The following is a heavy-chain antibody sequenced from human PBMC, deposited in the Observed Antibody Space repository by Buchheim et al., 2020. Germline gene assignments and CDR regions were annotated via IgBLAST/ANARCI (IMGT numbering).Heavy chain of an antibody. CDR1: GFTFDDYT. Sequence: EVHLLESGGGIIQPGGSLRLSCAASGFTFDDYTMSWVRQAPGKGLEWVSSITFGGTVKYYADSVKGRFNVSRDNAKNSLDLQMNSLRDEDTAVYYCARPDPRHSGSYYYYYMDVWGKGTT. V-gene: IGHV3-23*01. CDR2: ITFGGTVK. CDR3: ARPDPRHSGSYYYYYMDV. D-gene: IGHD1-26*01. J-gene: IGHJ6*03.